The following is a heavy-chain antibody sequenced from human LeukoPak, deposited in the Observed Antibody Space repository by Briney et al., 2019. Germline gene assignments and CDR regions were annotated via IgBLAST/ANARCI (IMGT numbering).Heavy chain of an antibody. CDR3: ARSNSLERPEKVRGMMLLFRVPKTPIDI. CDR2: IYYSGST. Sequence: SETLSLTCTVSGGSISSSSYYWGWIRQPPGKGLEWIGSIYYSGSTYYNPSLKSRVTISVDTSKNQLSLKLSSVTAADTAVYYCARSNSLERPEKVRGMMLLFRVPKTPIDIWGQGTMVTVSS. V-gene: IGHV4-39*07. D-gene: IGHD1-1*01. CDR1: GGSISSSSYY. J-gene: IGHJ3*02.